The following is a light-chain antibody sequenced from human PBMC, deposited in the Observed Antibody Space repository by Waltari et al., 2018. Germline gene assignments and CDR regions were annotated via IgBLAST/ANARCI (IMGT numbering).Light chain of an antibody. J-gene: IGLJ2*01. CDR1: SLRTYY. Sequence: SSELTQDPAVSVALGQTVRITCQGDSLRTYYASWYQQKPGQAPAAVMYGKNKRPSGIPDRFFGSSSGNTASLTITGAQAEDEADYCCISRDSSGYSVLFGGGTKVTVL. CDR2: GKN. CDR3: ISRDSSGYSVL. V-gene: IGLV3-19*01.